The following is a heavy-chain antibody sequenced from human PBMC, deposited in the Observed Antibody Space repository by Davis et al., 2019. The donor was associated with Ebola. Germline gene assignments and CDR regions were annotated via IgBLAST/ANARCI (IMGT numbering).Heavy chain of an antibody. D-gene: IGHD5-12*01. CDR2: IIPMLDKA. Sequence: SVKVSCKTSGGTFSNYAINWVRQAPGQGLEWMGRIIPMLDKAYYAQKFQGRLTITADKSTSTAYMELSSLRSEDTAVYYCARDLVATLDFDYWGQGTLVTVSS. CDR1: GGTFSNYA. V-gene: IGHV1-69*04. J-gene: IGHJ4*02. CDR3: ARDLVATLDFDY.